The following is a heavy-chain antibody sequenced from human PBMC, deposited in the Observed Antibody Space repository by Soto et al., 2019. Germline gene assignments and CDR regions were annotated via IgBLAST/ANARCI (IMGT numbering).Heavy chain of an antibody. V-gene: IGHV6-1*01. CDR1: GDSVSSNSAA. D-gene: IGHD3-10*01. J-gene: IGHJ5*02. Sequence: SQTLSLTCAISGDSVSSNSAAWNWIRQSPSRGLEWLGRTYYRYKWYNDYAVSVKSRITINPDTSKNQFSLQLNSVTPEDTAVYYCARGYYGSGRLYNWFDPWGQGTLVTVSS. CDR2: TYYRYKWYN. CDR3: ARGYYGSGRLYNWFDP.